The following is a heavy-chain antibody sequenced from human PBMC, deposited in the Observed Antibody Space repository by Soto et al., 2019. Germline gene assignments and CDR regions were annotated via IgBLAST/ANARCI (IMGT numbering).Heavy chain of an antibody. CDR1: GFTFSSYW. V-gene: IGHV3-7*01. J-gene: IGHJ4*02. Sequence: EVQLVESGGGLVQPGGSLRLSCAASGFTFSSYWMSWVRQAPGKGLEWVANIKQDGSEKYYVDSVKGRFTISRDNAKNPLYLQMNSLRAEDTAVYYCARTPPVRDGYNPPPQTYFDYWGQGTLVTVSS. CDR2: IKQDGSEK. CDR3: ARTPPVRDGYNPPPQTYFDY. D-gene: IGHD5-12*01.